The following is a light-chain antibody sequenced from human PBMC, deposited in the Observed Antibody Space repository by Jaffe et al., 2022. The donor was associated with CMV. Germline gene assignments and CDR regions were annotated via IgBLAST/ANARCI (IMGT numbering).Light chain of an antibody. J-gene: IGKJ2*01. CDR1: QSVSSS. V-gene: IGKV3-15*01. CDR3: QQYINGYT. CDR2: SAS. Sequence: EVVMTQSPATLSVSPGERATLSCRASQSVSSSLAWYQQKPGQAPRLLIYSASTRATGIPARFSGSGSGTEFTLTISSLQSEDFAVYYCQQYINGYTFGQGTKLETK.